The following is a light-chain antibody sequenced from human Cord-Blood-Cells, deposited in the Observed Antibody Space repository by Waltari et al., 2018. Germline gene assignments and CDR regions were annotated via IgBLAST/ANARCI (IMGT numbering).Light chain of an antibody. CDR1: SSNIGSNY. CDR3: AAWDDSLSGRV. CDR2: RNN. J-gene: IGLJ3*02. V-gene: IGLV1-47*01. Sequence: QSVLTQPPSASGTPGQRVTISCSGSSSNIGSNYVYWYQQLPGTAPNLLIYRNNQRPSGVPDRFSGSKSGTSASRAISGLRSEDEADYYCAAWDDSLSGRVFGGGTKLTVL.